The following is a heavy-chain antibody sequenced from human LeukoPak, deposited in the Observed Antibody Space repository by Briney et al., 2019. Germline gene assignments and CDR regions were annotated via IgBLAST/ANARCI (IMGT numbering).Heavy chain of an antibody. CDR1: GGSISSYY. CDR3: ARDNLLWFGELSLNWFDP. V-gene: IGHV4-59*01. CDR2: IYYSGST. Sequence: SSETLSLTCTVSGGSISSYYWSWIRQPPGKGLEWIGYIYYSGSTNYNPSLKSRVTISVDTSKNQFSLKLSSVTAADTAVYYCARDNLLWFGELSLNWFDPWGQGTLVTVSS. J-gene: IGHJ5*02. D-gene: IGHD3-10*01.